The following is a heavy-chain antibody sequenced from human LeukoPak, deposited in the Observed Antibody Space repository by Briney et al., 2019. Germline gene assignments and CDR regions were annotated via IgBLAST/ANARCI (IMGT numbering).Heavy chain of an antibody. D-gene: IGHD6-19*01. J-gene: IGHJ4*02. CDR3: ARAPIAVAYFDY. Sequence: GGSLRLSCAASGFTFSSYSMNWLRQAPGKGLEWGSSISSSSSYIYYADSVKGRFTISNDNAKNSLYLQMNSLRAEDTAVYYCARAPIAVAYFDYWGQGTLVTVSS. V-gene: IGHV3-21*01. CDR2: ISSSSSYI. CDR1: GFTFSSYS.